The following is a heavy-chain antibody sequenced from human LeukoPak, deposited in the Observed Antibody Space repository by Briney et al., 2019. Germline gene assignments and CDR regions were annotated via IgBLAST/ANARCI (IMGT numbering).Heavy chain of an antibody. J-gene: IGHJ4*02. CDR1: GDSFTNNW. CDR2: IYPGDSDT. CDR3: ARLRDFFTSGPVDY. V-gene: IGHV5-51*01. D-gene: IGHD3-10*01. Sequence: GESLKISCKGSGDSFTNNWIGWVRQMPGKGLEWMGIIYPGDSDTRYSPSFQGQVTISADKSISTAYLQWSSLKASDTAMYYCARLRDFFTSGPVDYWGQGTLVTVSS.